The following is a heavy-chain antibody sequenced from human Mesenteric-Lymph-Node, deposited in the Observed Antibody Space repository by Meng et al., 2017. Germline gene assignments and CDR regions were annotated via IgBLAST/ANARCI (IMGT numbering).Heavy chain of an antibody. V-gene: IGHV4-30-4*01. CDR1: GGSSSSGDSY. CDR2: IYHSGST. D-gene: IGHD6-13*01. Sequence: APLPAPRTVLLKPSQPLPLTCSVSGGSSSSGDSYWRWIRQPPGKGLECIGEIYHSGSTNYNPSLKSRVSISVDKSKNQFSLKLSSVTAADTAVYYCARGVGSSWYRGYWFDLWGQGTLVTVSS. J-gene: IGHJ5*02. CDR3: ARGVGSSWYRGYWFDL.